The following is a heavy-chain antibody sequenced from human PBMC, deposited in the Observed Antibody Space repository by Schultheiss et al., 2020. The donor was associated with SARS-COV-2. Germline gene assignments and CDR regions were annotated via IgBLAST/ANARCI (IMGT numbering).Heavy chain of an antibody. J-gene: IGHJ6*02. CDR1: GGSISSSSYY. Sequence: SETLSLTCTVSGGSISSSSYYWGWIRQPPGKGLEWIGSIYYSGSTYYNPSLKSRVTISVDTSKNQFSLKLSSVTAADTAVYYCARLGLGGNYLGYYYYGMDVWGQGTTVTVSS. D-gene: IGHD4-23*01. V-gene: IGHV4-39*01. CDR2: IYYSGST. CDR3: ARLGLGGNYLGYYYYGMDV.